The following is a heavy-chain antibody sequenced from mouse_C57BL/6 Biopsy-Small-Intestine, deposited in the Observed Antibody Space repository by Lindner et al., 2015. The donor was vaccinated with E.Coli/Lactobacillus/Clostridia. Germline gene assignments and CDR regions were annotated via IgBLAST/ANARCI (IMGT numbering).Heavy chain of an antibody. J-gene: IGHJ4*01. CDR1: GYSITSGYD. V-gene: IGHV3-1*01. CDR2: ISYSGST. CDR3: ARAGTAVDY. D-gene: IGHD2-14*01. Sequence: EVQLQESGPGMVKPLSHFLTCTVTGYSITSGYDWHWIRHFPGNKLEWMGYISYSGSTNYNPSLKSRISITHDTSKNHFFLKLNSVTTEDTATYYCARAGTAVDYWGQGTSVTVSS.